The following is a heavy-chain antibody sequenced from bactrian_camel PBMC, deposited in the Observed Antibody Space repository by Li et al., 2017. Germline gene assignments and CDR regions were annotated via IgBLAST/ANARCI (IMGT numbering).Heavy chain of an antibody. D-gene: IGHD1*01. J-gene: IGHJ4*01. V-gene: IGHV3S53*01. Sequence: HVQLVESGGGSVQAGGSLRLSCVASGDVIDINCMAWFRLNPSFGNERAGVAAIDNDGRINYADSVKGRFTISQDNAKNILTLQMNSLRPEDTAVYFCAADGRAEYGDYLDSLECYFNYWGQGTQVTVS. CDR2: IDNDGRI. CDR1: GDVIDINC. CDR3: AADGRAEYGDYLDSLECYFNY.